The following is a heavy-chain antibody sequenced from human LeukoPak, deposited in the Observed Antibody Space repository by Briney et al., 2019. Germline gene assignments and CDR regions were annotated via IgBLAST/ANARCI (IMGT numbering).Heavy chain of an antibody. Sequence: SVKVSCKASGFTXTSSAVQWVRQARGQRLDWIGWIVVGSGNTNYAQKFQERVTITRDMSTSTAYMELSSLRSEDTAVYYCAAAIMGYCSSTSCSGVDYWGQGTLVTVSS. CDR2: IVVGSGNT. CDR1: GFTXTSSA. D-gene: IGHD2-2*01. J-gene: IGHJ4*02. CDR3: AAAIMGYCSSTSCSGVDY. V-gene: IGHV1-58*01.